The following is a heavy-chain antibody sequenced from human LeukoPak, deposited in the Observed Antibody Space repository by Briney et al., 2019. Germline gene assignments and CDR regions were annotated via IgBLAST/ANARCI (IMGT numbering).Heavy chain of an antibody. CDR2: IYYSGST. CDR1: GASISSHY. Sequence: SETLSLTCTVSGASISSHYWSWIRQPPGKGLEWIGYIYYSGSTNSNPSLKSRVTISVDTSKNQFSLKLSSVTAADTAVYYCARRGHSSSWYSDYWGQGTLVTVSS. V-gene: IGHV4-59*11. J-gene: IGHJ4*02. CDR3: ARRGHSSSWYSDY. D-gene: IGHD6-13*01.